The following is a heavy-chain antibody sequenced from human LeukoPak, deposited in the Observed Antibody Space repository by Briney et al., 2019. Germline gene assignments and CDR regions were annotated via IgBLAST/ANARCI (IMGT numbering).Heavy chain of an antibody. CDR1: GFTFSSYW. D-gene: IGHD1-1*01. J-gene: IGHJ4*02. CDR2: IKHDGYEK. V-gene: IGHV3-7*01. CDR3: VKGGWVHILDF. Sequence: PGGSLRLSCTASGFTFSSYWMTWVRQAPGKGLEGVANIKHDGYEKYYADSVVGRLTISRDNAKNSLFLQMNNVRAGDMAVYYCVKGGWVHILDFWGQGTLVTVSS.